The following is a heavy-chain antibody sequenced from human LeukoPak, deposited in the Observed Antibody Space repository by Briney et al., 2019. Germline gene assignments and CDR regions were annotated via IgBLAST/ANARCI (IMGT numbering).Heavy chain of an antibody. Sequence: PGGSLILSCAASGFTFSRYTMNWVRQAPGKGLEWVSSISRTSTYIYYADSVKGRFTISRDNAKNSLYLQMNSLRAEDTALYYCARGPPHLSDYWGQGTLVTVSS. CDR1: GFTFSRYT. J-gene: IGHJ4*02. CDR3: ARGPPHLSDY. D-gene: IGHD1-14*01. V-gene: IGHV3-21*01. CDR2: ISRTSTYI.